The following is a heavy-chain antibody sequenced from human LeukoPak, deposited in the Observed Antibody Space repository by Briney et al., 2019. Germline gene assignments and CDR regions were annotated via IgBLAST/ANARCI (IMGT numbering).Heavy chain of an antibody. CDR2: INPSGGST. V-gene: IGHV1-46*01. CDR3: AREPYPTYSSGWYASVDP. J-gene: IGHJ5*02. Sequence: ASVKVSCKASGYTFTSYYMHWVRQAPGQGLEWMGIINPSGGSTSYAQKFQGRLTMTRDTSTSTVYIELSSLRSEDTAVYYCAREPYPTYSSGWYASVDPWGQGTLVTVSS. CDR1: GYTFTSYY. D-gene: IGHD6-19*01.